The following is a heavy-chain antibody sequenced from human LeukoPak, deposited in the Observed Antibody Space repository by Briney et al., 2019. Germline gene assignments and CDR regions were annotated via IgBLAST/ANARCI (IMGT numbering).Heavy chain of an antibody. J-gene: IGHJ5*02. CDR1: GYTFTGYY. CDR2: INPNSGGT. Sequence: ASVKVSCKASGYTFTGYYMHWVRQAPGQGLEWMGWINPNSGGTNYAQKFQGRVTMTRDTSISTAYMELSRLRSDDTAGYYCARGLLLRLNWFDPWGQGTLVTVSS. CDR3: ARGLLLRLNWFDP. D-gene: IGHD3-3*01. V-gene: IGHV1-2*02.